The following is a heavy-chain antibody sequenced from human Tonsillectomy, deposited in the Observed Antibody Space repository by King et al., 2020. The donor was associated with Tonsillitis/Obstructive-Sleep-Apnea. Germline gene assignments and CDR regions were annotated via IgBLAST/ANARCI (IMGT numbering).Heavy chain of an antibody. Sequence: VQLVESGGGLVQPGGSLRLSCAASGFTFRNYAMSWVRQAPGKGLEWVSSISDRGDNAFYADSVKGRFTFYRDNSKNTLYLQMNSLRAEDTALYYCAGGPAGADYYYMDVWGKGTTVTVSS. J-gene: IGHJ6*03. V-gene: IGHV3-23*04. CDR2: ISDRGDNA. D-gene: IGHD6-19*01. CDR1: GFTFRNYA. CDR3: AGGPAGADYYYMDV.